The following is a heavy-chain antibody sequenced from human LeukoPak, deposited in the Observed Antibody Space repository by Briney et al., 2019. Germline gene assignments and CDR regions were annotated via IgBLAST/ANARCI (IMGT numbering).Heavy chain of an antibody. D-gene: IGHD5-24*01. CDR3: AKGGVATMRDGYNYYYYYMEV. CDR2: ISGSGGHT. V-gene: IGHV3-23*01. Sequence: GGSLRLSCAASGIKYTSHAMSWVRQAPGKGLEWVSLISGSGGHTYYRDSVKGRFTISRDNSKSTLYLQMNSLRAEDTAVYYCAKGGVATMRDGYNYYYYYMEVWGRGTTVTVSS. CDR1: GIKYTSHA. J-gene: IGHJ6*03.